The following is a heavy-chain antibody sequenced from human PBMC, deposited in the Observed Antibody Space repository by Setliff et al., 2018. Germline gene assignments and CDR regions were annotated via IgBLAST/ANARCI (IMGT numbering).Heavy chain of an antibody. CDR1: GGSISSSNW. V-gene: IGHV4-4*02. CDR3: AREPSPSDALDI. CDR2: IYHSGST. Sequence: ASETLSLTCAVSGGSISSSNWWSWVRQPPGKGLEWIGEIYHSGSTNYNPSLKGRVTISLDRSENEFSLNLTSVTAADTAVYFCAREPSPSDALDIWGQGTMVTVS. J-gene: IGHJ3*02.